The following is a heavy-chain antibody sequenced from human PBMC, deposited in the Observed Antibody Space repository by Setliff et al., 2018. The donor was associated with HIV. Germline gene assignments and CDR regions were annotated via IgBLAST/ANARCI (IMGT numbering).Heavy chain of an antibody. J-gene: IGHJ6*02. CDR2: IYHSGST. D-gene: IGHD2-8*02. CDR3: ARVPSCADAWCYMYYYYYYGMDV. CDR1: GYSISSGHH. V-gene: IGHV4-38-2*01. Sequence: PSETLSLTCAVSGYSISSGHHWGWIRQPPGKGLEWIGSIYHSGSTYYSPSLKSRVSFSVDTSKNQLSLKLRSVTAADAAVYYCARVPSCADAWCYMYYYYYYGMDVWGQGTTVTVSS.